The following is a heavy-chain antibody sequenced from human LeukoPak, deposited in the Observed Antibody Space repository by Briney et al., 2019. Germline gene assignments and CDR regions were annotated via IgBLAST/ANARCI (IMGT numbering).Heavy chain of an antibody. Sequence: GGSLRLSCTASGFTFSSYEMNWVRQAPGKGLEWVSDISSSGSPIYYADSVKGRFTISRDNAKNSLYLQMNSLRAEDAAVYFCARDETRHYDSGSYSPDAFDFWGQGTMVTVSS. CDR1: GFTFSSYE. J-gene: IGHJ3*01. D-gene: IGHD3-10*01. CDR2: ISSSGSPI. CDR3: ARDETRHYDSGSYSPDAFDF. V-gene: IGHV3-48*03.